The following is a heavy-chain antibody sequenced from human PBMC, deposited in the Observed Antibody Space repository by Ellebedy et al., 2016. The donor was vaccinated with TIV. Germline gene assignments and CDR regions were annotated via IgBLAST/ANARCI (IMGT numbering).Heavy chain of an antibody. Sequence: GESLKISCAASGLTFSSHAMSWVRQAPGKGLEWVSSISGSGDNTYYADSVKGRFTISRDNSKNTLSLQMNSLRAEDTAVYYCARDLDKSSGWYGGAAYWGQGTLVTVSS. V-gene: IGHV3-23*01. D-gene: IGHD6-19*01. J-gene: IGHJ4*02. CDR3: ARDLDKSSGWYGGAAY. CDR1: GLTFSSHA. CDR2: ISGSGDNT.